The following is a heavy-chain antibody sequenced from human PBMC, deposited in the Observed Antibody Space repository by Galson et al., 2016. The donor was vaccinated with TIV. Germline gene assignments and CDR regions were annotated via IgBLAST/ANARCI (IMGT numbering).Heavy chain of an antibody. CDR2: FDPEVSKT. Sequence: SVKVSCKVSGNSLNELVIHWVRQAPGKGLEWMGGFDPEVSKTVYAQKLQGRVTMTADASRNTAYMELGSLRFEDTAVYYCATVAWFTGLSLDNWGQGTLVTVSS. J-gene: IGHJ4*02. CDR3: ATVAWFTGLSLDN. CDR1: GNSLNELV. D-gene: IGHD1-14*01. V-gene: IGHV1-24*01.